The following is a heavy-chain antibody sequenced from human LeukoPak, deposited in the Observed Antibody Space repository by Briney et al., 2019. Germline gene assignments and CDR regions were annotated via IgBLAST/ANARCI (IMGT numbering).Heavy chain of an antibody. CDR1: GGAISSDDYY. CDR3: ARYTTLSTNWFDP. D-gene: IGHD2/OR15-2a*01. CDR2: THYSGIT. Sequence: SETLSLTCTVSGGAISSDDYYWTWIRQHPWKGLDWIGYTHYSGITDYNPSLQSRVTISVETSQKHLSLHLTSVTAADTAVYYCARYTTLSTNWFDPWGQGTLVTVSS. V-gene: IGHV4-31*03. J-gene: IGHJ5*02.